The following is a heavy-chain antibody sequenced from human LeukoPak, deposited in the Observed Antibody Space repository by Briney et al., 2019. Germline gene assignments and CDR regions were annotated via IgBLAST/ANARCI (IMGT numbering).Heavy chain of an antibody. J-gene: IGHJ4*02. CDR2: IKENESEK. CDR3: ARGYGRYDY. V-gene: IGHV3-7*03. CDR1: GFTFSNYW. D-gene: IGHD3-10*01. Sequence: PGGSLRLSCTASGFTFSNYWMSWVRQAPGKGLEWVANIKENESEKYYVDSVKGRFTISRDDAKNSLCLQMNSLRAEDTAVYYCARGYGRYDYWGQGTLVTVSS.